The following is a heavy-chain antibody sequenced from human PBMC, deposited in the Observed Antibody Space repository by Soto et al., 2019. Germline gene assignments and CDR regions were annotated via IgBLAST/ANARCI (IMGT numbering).Heavy chain of an antibody. CDR3: ARSVEFWSGNDPNNWFDP. J-gene: IGHJ5*02. D-gene: IGHD3-3*01. Sequence: QVQLVESGGGVVQPGRSLRLSCAASGFTFSSYALHWVRQAPGKGLEWVAVISYDGGKKYYAASVKGRFTISRDNSKNTLDLQMISLRVEDTALYYCARSVEFWSGNDPNNWFDPWGQGTLVTVSS. CDR2: ISYDGGKK. CDR1: GFTFSSYA. V-gene: IGHV3-30-3*01.